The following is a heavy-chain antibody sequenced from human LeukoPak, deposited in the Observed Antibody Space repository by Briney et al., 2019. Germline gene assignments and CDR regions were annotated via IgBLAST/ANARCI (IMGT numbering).Heavy chain of an antibody. D-gene: IGHD3-22*01. Sequence: GGSLRLSCAASGFTVSSNYMSWVRQAPGKGLEWVYVIYSGGSTYYADSVKGRFTISRDNSKNTLYLQMNSLRAEDTAVYYCASNLLSSRIVVATAGAFDIWGQGTMVTVSS. V-gene: IGHV3-53*01. CDR1: GFTVSSNY. J-gene: IGHJ3*02. CDR3: ASNLLSSRIVVATAGAFDI. CDR2: IYSGGST.